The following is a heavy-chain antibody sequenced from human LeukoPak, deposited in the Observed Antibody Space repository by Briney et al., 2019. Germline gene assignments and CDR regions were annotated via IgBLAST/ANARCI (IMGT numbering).Heavy chain of an antibody. CDR2: INHSGST. CDR1: GFTFSSYG. D-gene: IGHD3-10*01. J-gene: IGHJ6*03. Sequence: KAGGSLRLSCAASGFTFSSYGMSWVRQPPGKGLEWIGEINHSGSTKNNPSLKSRVTISVDTSKNQFSLKLSSVTAADTAVYYCARRVGRYFGERAYYYNYMDVWGKGTTVTISS. V-gene: IGHV4-34*01. CDR3: ARRVGRYFGERAYYYNYMDV.